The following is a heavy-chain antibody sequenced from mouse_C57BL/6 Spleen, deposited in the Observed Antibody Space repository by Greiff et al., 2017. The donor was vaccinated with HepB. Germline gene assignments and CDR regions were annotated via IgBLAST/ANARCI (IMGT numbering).Heavy chain of an antibody. Sequence: EVMLVESGGGLVQPGGSLKLSCAASGFTFSDYYMYWVRQTPEKRLEWVAYISNGGGSTYYPDTVKGRFTISRDNATNTLYLQMSRLKSEDTAMYYCASGTGKYFDYWGQGTTLTVSS. V-gene: IGHV5-12*01. CDR1: GFTFSDYY. CDR2: ISNGGGST. CDR3: ASGTGKYFDY. D-gene: IGHD4-1*01. J-gene: IGHJ2*01.